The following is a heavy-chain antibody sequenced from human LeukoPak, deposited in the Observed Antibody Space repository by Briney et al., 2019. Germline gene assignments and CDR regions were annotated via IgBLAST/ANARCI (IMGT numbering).Heavy chain of an antibody. D-gene: IGHD5-18*01. V-gene: IGHV3-23*01. J-gene: IGHJ4*02. CDR2: IVASGGGT. CDR1: EFTFSHYA. Sequence: GGSLRLSCAASEFTFSHYAMSWVRQAPGKGLEWVSGIVASGGGTYYADSVKGRFTISRDNAKNTLYLQMNSLRAEDTAVYYCARGARGYSYGLLNWGQGTLVTVSS. CDR3: ARGARGYSYGLLN.